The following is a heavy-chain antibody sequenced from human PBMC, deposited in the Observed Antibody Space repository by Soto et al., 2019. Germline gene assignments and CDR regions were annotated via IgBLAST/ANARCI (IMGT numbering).Heavy chain of an antibody. CDR2: IKQDGSEK. V-gene: IGHV3-7*03. CDR3: ARDYYYSDGSGLYFDY. J-gene: IGHJ4*02. D-gene: IGHD3-22*01. Sequence: GGSLRLSCAASGFIFSSYWMSWVRQAPGKGLEWVANIKQDGSEKYYVDSVKGRFTISRDNAKNSLYLQMNSLRAEDMAVYYCARDYYYSDGSGLYFDYWGQGTLVTVSS. CDR1: GFIFSSYW.